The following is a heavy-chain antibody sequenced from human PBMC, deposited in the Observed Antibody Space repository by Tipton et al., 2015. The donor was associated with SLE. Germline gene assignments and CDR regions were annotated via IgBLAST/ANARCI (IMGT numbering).Heavy chain of an antibody. CDR3: ARVGRGYGSGLYYYYGMDV. Sequence: QLVQSGAEVKKPGASVKVSCKASGYTFTSYGISWVRQAPGQGLEWMGWISAYNGNTNYAQKLQGRVTMTTDTSTSTAYMELSSLRSEDTAVYYCARVGRGYGSGLYYYYGMDVWGQGTTVTVSS. J-gene: IGHJ6*02. CDR2: ISAYNGNT. V-gene: IGHV1-18*01. CDR1: GYTFTSYG. D-gene: IGHD3-10*01.